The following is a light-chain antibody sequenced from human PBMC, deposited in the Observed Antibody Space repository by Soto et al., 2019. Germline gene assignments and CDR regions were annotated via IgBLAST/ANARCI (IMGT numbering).Light chain of an antibody. CDR2: EVT. Sequence: QSVLTQPASVSGSPGQSITISCTGTSSDVGIYNYVSWYQQHPGKVPKLIIYEVTNRPSGVSNRFSGSKSGNTASLTISGLQAEDEADYCCSSYTTSSTRVFGTGTRSQS. J-gene: IGLJ1*01. CDR3: SSYTTSSTRV. CDR1: SSDVGIYNY. V-gene: IGLV2-14*01.